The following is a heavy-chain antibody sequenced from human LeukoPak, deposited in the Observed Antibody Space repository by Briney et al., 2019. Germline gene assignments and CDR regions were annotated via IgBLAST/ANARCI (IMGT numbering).Heavy chain of an antibody. Sequence: SETLSLTCTVSGASISSYYWSWIRQPPGKGLEWIGKIHYSGSTNYNPSLKSRVTISVDTSKNRFSLKLSSVTAADTAVYYCARRAGSGWSINWFDPWGQGTLITVSS. V-gene: IGHV4-59*08. J-gene: IGHJ5*02. CDR1: GASISSYY. CDR2: IHYSGST. D-gene: IGHD6-19*01. CDR3: ARRAGSGWSINWFDP.